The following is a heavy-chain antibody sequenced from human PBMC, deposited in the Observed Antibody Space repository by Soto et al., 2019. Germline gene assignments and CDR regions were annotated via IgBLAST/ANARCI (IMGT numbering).Heavy chain of an antibody. CDR3: ARTIAARGYFDY. CDR2: IYYSGST. V-gene: IGHV4-31*03. CDR1: GGSISSGGYS. D-gene: IGHD6-6*01. J-gene: IGHJ4*02. Sequence: QVQLQESGPGLVKPSQTLSLTCTVSGGSISSGGYSWSWIRQHTGKGLEWIGYIYYSGSTYYNPSLKSRVTISVDTSKHQCSLKLSSVTAADTAVYYCARTIAARGYFDYWGQGTLVTVSS.